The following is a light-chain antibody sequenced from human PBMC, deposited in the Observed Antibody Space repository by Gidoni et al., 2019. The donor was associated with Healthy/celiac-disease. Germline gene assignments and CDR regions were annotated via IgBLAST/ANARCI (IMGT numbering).Light chain of an antibody. Sequence: SALTQPASVSGSPGQSITISCTGTSSDVGGYNYGSWYPQHPGKAPKLMIYEVSNRPSGVSNRFSGSKSGNTASLTISGLQAEDEADYYCSSYTSSSTRVFGGGTKLTVL. V-gene: IGLV2-14*01. CDR1: SSDVGGYNY. CDR3: SSYTSSSTRV. J-gene: IGLJ2*01. CDR2: EVS.